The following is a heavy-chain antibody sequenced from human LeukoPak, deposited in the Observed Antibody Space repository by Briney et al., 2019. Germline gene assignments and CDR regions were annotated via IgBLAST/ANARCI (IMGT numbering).Heavy chain of an antibody. CDR2: IYSGGNT. V-gene: IGHV3-53*01. J-gene: IGHJ4*02. CDR3: ARGETSSYDY. Sequence: QPGGSLRLSCGASGFTVSINYMSGVREAPGRGLEGGSVIYSGGNTYYAASVKGRFTISRDNSKNTVYLQMNSLRAEDTAVYYCARGETSSYDYWGQGTLVTVSS. D-gene: IGHD2-2*01. CDR1: GFTVSINY.